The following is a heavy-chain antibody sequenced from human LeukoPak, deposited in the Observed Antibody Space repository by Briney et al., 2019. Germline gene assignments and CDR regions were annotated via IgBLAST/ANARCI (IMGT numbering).Heavy chain of an antibody. V-gene: IGHV4-4*09. J-gene: IGHJ4*02. D-gene: IGHD5-12*01. CDR3: ARRATMLAGGYFDY. CDR2: IYASGST. CDR1: GGSISSYY. Sequence: PSETLSLTCTVSGGSISSYYWSWIRQTPRKGLEWIGYIYASGSTTYNPSLKSRVTISIDTSKNQFSLKLSSVTAADTAVYYCARRATMLAGGYFDYWGQGTLVSVSS.